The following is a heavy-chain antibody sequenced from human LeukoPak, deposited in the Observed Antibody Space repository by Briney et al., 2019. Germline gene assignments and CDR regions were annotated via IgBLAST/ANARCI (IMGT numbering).Heavy chain of an antibody. J-gene: IGHJ4*02. V-gene: IGHV3-21*01. CDR2: ISSSSSYI. CDR3: ARVGVGYCSGGSCRYFDY. Sequence: GGSLRLSSAASGFTFSSYSMNWVRQAPGKGLEWVSSISSSSSYIYYADSVKGRFTISRDNAKNSLYLQMNSLRAEDTAVYYCARVGVGYCSGGSCRYFDYWGQGTLVTVSS. CDR1: GFTFSSYS. D-gene: IGHD2-15*01.